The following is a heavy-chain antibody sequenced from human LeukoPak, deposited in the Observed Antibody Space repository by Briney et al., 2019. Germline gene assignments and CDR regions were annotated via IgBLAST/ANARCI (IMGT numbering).Heavy chain of an antibody. CDR1: GFTFTTFW. J-gene: IGHJ4*02. V-gene: IGHV3-74*01. CDR3: VRDWGYESRGYWQKYFDP. CDR2: INHDAINT. Sequence: ETGGSLRLSCATSGFTFTTFWMHWVRQAPGKGLVWVSPINHDAINTYYADSVKGRFTISRDNAKNTVYLQMNSLRAEDTAVYYCVRDWGYESRGYWQKYFDPGGQGTRVIVSS. D-gene: IGHD3-22*01.